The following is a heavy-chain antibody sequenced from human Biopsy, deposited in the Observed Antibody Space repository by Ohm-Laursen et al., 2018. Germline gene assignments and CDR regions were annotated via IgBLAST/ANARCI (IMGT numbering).Heavy chain of an antibody. D-gene: IGHD1-26*01. V-gene: IGHV4-4*07. CDR1: GGSISNYF. Sequence: SDTLSLTCAVSGGSISNYFWTWIRQPPGKGLEWIGQIYTSGITNYNPSLKSRVTMSVDTSKNKFSLRVSSVTAADTAVYYCALGGGSYVNFDYWGQGTLVTVSS. CDR2: IYTSGIT. J-gene: IGHJ4*02. CDR3: ALGGGSYVNFDY.